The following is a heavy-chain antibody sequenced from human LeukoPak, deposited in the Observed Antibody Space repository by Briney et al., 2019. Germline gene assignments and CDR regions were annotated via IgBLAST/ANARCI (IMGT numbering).Heavy chain of an antibody. CDR3: ARDISSSSTLDY. CDR2: ISSSSSYI. J-gene: IGHJ4*02. CDR1: GFTFSAYG. D-gene: IGHD2-2*01. V-gene: IGHV3-21*01. Sequence: GGSLRLSCAASGFTFSAYGMSWVRQAPGKGLEWVSSISSSSSYIYYADSVKGRFTISRDNAKNSLYLQMNSLRAEDTAVYYCARDISSSSTLDYWGQGTLVTVSS.